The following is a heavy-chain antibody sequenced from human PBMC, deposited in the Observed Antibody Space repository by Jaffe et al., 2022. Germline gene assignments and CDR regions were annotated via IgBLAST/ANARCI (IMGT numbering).Heavy chain of an antibody. V-gene: IGHV3-9*01. CDR1: GFTFDDYA. Sequence: EVQLVESGGGLVQPGRSLRLSCAASGFTFDDYAMHWVRQAPGKGLEWVSGISWNSGSIGYADSVKGRFTISRDNAKNSLYLQMNSLRAEDTALYYCAKDSGVAGPTHFDYWGQGTLVTVSS. J-gene: IGHJ4*02. D-gene: IGHD6-19*01. CDR3: AKDSGVAGPTHFDY. CDR2: ISWNSGSI.